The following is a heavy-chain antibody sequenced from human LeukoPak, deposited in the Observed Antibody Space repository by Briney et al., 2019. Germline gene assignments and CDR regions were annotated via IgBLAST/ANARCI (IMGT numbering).Heavy chain of an antibody. CDR3: ARLSGGSGRLSYYYYMDV. CDR1: GGSISSGSYY. Sequence: PSETPSLTCTVSGGSISSGSYYWSWIRQPAGKGLEWIGRIYTSGSTNYNPSLKSRVTISVDTSKNQFSLKLSSVTAADTAVYYCARLSGGSGRLSYYYYMDVWGKGTTVTVSS. D-gene: IGHD3-10*01. J-gene: IGHJ6*03. V-gene: IGHV4-61*02. CDR2: IYTSGST.